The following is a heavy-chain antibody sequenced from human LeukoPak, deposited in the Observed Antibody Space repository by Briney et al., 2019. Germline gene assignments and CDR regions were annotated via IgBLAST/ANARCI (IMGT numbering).Heavy chain of an antibody. D-gene: IGHD4-17*01. CDR2: IGTTGDT. CDR1: GFTFSSYD. CDR3: ARSFHGDYPY. Sequence: PGGSLRLSCAASGFTFSSYDMHWVRQVTGKGLEWVSSIGTTGDTHYAVSVKGRFTISRENAKNSLYLQMSSLSAGDTAVYYCARSFHGDYPYWGQGTLVTVSS. V-gene: IGHV3-13*01. J-gene: IGHJ4*02.